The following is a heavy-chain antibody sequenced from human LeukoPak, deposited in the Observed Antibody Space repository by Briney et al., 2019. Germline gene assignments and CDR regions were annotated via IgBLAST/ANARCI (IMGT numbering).Heavy chain of an antibody. V-gene: IGHV1-18*01. D-gene: IGHD3-22*01. J-gene: IGHJ5*02. CDR2: ISAYNGNT. CDR3: ARLYDSTTYNWFDP. CDR1: GYTFTSYG. Sequence: ASVKVSCKASGYTFTSYGISWVRQAPGQGLVWMGWISAYNGNTNYAQKLQGRVTMTTDTSTSTAYMELRSLRSDDTAVYYCARLYDSTTYNWFDPWGQGTLVTVSS.